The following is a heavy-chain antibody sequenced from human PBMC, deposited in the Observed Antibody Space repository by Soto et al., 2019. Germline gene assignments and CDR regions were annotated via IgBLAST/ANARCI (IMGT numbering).Heavy chain of an antibody. CDR1: GFTVSSNY. J-gene: IGHJ6*02. CDR3: ARGRYDPFYYYYYGMDV. CDR2: IYSGGST. Sequence: EVQLVESGGGLIQPGGSLRLSCAASGFTVSSNYMSWVRQAPGKGLEWVSVIYSGGSTYYADSVKGRFTISRDNSKNTLYLKMNSRRAEDTAVYCCARGRYDPFYYYYYGMDVWGQGTTVTVSS. V-gene: IGHV3-53*01. D-gene: IGHD1-1*01.